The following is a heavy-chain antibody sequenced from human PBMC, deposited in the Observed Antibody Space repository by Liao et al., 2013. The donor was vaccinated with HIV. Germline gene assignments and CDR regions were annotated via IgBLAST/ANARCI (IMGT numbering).Heavy chain of an antibody. CDR2: IYTSGST. CDR3: ARAVSSDNYHDAFDT. D-gene: IGHD3-22*01. J-gene: IGHJ3*02. CDR1: GGSISSYY. Sequence: QVQLQESGPGLVKPSETLSLTCTVSGGSISSYYWSWIRQPAGKGLEWIGRIYTSGSTNYNPSLTSRVTMSLDTSKNQFSLNLSSVTAADTAVYYCARAVSSDNYHDAFDTWGQGKMVTVSS. V-gene: IGHV4-4*07.